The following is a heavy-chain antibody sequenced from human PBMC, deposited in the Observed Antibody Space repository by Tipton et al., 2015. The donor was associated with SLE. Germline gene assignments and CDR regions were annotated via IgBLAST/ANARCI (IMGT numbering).Heavy chain of an antibody. CDR3: ARVGITGTTWDWYFDL. J-gene: IGHJ2*01. CDR1: GGSIRTEY. V-gene: IGHV4-59*01. CDR2: IYYSGST. D-gene: IGHD1-7*01. Sequence: TLSLTCTVSGGSIRTEYWSWIRQPPGKGLEWIGYIYYSGSTNYNPSLKSRVTISVDTSKNQFSLKLSSVTAADTAVYYCARVGITGTTWDWYFDLWGRGTLVTVSS.